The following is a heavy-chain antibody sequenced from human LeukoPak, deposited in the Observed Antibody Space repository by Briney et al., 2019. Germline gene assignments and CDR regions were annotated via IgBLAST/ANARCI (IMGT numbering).Heavy chain of an antibody. CDR2: IYPGDSDT. J-gene: IGHJ4*02. CDR3: ARFSVGGTYYPDY. CDR1: GYTLKNPW. V-gene: IGHV5-51*01. Sequence: GESLKIPRKGSGYTLKNPWIGRVRQMPGKGAEWMGVIYPGDSDTRYRPSFQGQIHLSARQFSSTALPQWSSLKASDTAMYYCARFSVGGTYYPDYWGQGTLVTVSS. D-gene: IGHD1-26*01.